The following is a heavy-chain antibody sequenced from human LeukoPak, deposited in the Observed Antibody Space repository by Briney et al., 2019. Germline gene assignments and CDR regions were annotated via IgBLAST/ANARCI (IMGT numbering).Heavy chain of an antibody. V-gene: IGHV4-59*01. CDR3: AGRPGRKSGSYIDFDY. D-gene: IGHD1-26*01. Sequence: SETLSLTCTVSGGSISSYYWSWIRQPPGKGLEWIGYIYYSGSTNYNPSLKSRVTISVDTSKNQFSLKLSSVTAADTAVYYCAGRPGRKSGSYIDFDYWGQGTLVTVSS. J-gene: IGHJ4*02. CDR1: GGSISSYY. CDR2: IYYSGST.